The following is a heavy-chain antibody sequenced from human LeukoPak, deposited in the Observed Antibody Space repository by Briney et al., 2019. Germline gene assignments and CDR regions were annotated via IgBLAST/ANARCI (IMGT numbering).Heavy chain of an antibody. J-gene: IGHJ4*01. V-gene: IGHV3-21*04. Sequence: GGSLRLSCAASGFTFSSYSMNWVRQAPGKGLEWVSSISSSSSYIYYADSVKGRFTISRDNAKNSLYLQMNSLRAEDTALYYCARESATGRSLSHLDYWGHGTLVTVSS. CDR3: ARESATGRSLSHLDY. D-gene: IGHD1-26*01. CDR1: GFTFSSYS. CDR2: ISSSSSYI.